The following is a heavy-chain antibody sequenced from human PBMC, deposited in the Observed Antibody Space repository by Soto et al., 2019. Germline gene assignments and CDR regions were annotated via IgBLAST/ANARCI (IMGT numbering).Heavy chain of an antibody. V-gene: IGHV3-21*01. CDR3: AKYTHYSDRSAYHPPYYYDF. Sequence: EGALRLSCKASGFIFSEYSMSWVRQAPGKGLEWVSSISGSSSHMYYADSLKGRFTISRDNAKNSLYLQMSGLRAEDAAVYFCAKYTHYSDRSAYHPPYYYDFWGQGILVTVSS. CDR1: GFIFSEYS. D-gene: IGHD3-22*01. J-gene: IGHJ4*02. CDR2: ISGSSSHM.